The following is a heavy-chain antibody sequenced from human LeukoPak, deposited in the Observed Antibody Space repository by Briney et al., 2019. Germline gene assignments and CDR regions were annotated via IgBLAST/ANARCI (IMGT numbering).Heavy chain of an antibody. CDR2: ISGSGGST. J-gene: IGHJ4*02. CDR1: GFTFSSYG. V-gene: IGHV3-23*01. Sequence: GSLRLSCAASGFTFSSYGMSWVRQAPGKGLEWVSAISGSGGSTYYADSVKGRFTISRDNSKNTLYLQMNSLRAEDTAVYYCAKYTIVATIIGYFDYWGQGTLVTVSS. CDR3: AKYTIVATIIGYFDY. D-gene: IGHD5-12*01.